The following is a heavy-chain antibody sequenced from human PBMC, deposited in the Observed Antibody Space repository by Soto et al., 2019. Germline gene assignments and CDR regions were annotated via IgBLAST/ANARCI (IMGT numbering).Heavy chain of an antibody. CDR2: IWYDGSNK. CDR1: GFTFSSYG. Sequence: QVQLVESGGGVVQPGRSLRLSCAASGFTFSSYGMHWVRQAPGKGLEWVAVIWYDGSNKYYADFVKGRFTISRDNSKNTLYLQMNSLRAEDTAVYYCAREMTLDLGYYGMDVWGQGTTVTVSS. J-gene: IGHJ6*02. V-gene: IGHV3-33*01. CDR3: AREMTLDLGYYGMDV.